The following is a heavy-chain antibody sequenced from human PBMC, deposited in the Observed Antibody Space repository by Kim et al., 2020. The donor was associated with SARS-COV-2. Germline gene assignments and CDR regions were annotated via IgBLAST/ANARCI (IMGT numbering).Heavy chain of an antibody. CDR2: ISYDGSNK. V-gene: IGHV3-30*18. Sequence: GGSLRLSCAASGFTFSSYGMHWVRQAPGKGLEWVAVISYDGSNKYCADSVKGRFTISRDNSKNTLYLQMNSLRAEDTAVYYCAKDGAAVAGNNWFDPWGQGTLVTVSS. D-gene: IGHD6-19*01. CDR1: GFTFSSYG. J-gene: IGHJ5*02. CDR3: AKDGAAVAGNNWFDP.